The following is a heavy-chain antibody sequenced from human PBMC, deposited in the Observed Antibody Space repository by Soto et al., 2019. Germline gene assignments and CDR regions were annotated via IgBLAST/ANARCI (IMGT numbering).Heavy chain of an antibody. CDR1: GFTFTNYG. CDR2: ISDDGITK. V-gene: IGHV3-30*18. J-gene: IGHJ4*02. D-gene: IGHD5-12*01. CDR3: AKSPFIRGYFFDY. Sequence: PGGSLRLSCAASGFTFTNYGMHWVRQAPGKGLEWVAFISDDGITKHYVDSVKGRFTISRDNSKNTLYLQMNSLRVEDTAVYYCAKSPFIRGYFFDYWGRGTLVTVSS.